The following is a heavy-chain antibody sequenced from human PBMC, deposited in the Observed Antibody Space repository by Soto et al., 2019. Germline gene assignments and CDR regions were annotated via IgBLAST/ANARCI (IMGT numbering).Heavy chain of an antibody. D-gene: IGHD3-16*01. V-gene: IGHV4-59*08. J-gene: IGHJ6*03. CDR1: GGSISNYY. CDR3: ARLIRYFYYIDV. CDR2: IDHSGST. Sequence: QVQLQESGPGLVTPSETLSLTCTVSGGSISNYYWSWIRQPPGKALEWIGYIDHSGSTNYNPSLKSRVTISVDTSKSQFSLKLTSVTAADTAVYYCARLIRYFYYIDVWGRGTTVTVSS.